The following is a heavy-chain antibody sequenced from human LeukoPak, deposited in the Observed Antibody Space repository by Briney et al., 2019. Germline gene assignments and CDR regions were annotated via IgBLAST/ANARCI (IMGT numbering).Heavy chain of an antibody. V-gene: IGHV4-31*03. D-gene: IGHD3-10*01. Sequence: PSQTLSLTCTVSGGSISSGGYYWSWIRQHPGKGLEWIGYIYYSGSTYYNPSLKSRVTISVDTSKNQFSLKLSSVTAADTAVYYCPRAPPHRATMVRNNWFDPWGQGTLVTVSS. J-gene: IGHJ5*02. CDR1: GGSISSGGYY. CDR2: IYYSGST. CDR3: PRAPPHRATMVRNNWFDP.